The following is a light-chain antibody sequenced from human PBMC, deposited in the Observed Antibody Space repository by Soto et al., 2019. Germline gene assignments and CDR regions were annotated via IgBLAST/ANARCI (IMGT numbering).Light chain of an antibody. J-gene: IGKJ2*01. CDR1: QGIRSY. V-gene: IGKV1-9*01. CDR3: QQYNDFQYS. Sequence: DIQLTQSPSFLSASVGDRVTITCRASQGIRSYLAWYQQKPGEAPKLLISKATNLQSGVPSRFSGSGSGTDFSLTISSLQPVDSATYFCQQYNDFQYSFGPGTKLDI. CDR2: KAT.